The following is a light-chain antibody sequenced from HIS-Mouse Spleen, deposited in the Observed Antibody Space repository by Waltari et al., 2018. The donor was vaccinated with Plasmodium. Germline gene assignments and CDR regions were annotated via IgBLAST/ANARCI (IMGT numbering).Light chain of an antibody. Sequence: SYELTQPPSVSVSPGQTARITCPGDALPKKYAYLYPQKSGQAPDLVIYEDSKRPSGIPERFSGSSSGTMATLTISGAQVEDEADYYCYSTDSSGNHRVFGGGTKLTVL. CDR2: EDS. CDR1: ALPKKY. CDR3: YSTDSSGNHRV. V-gene: IGLV3-10*01. J-gene: IGLJ3*02.